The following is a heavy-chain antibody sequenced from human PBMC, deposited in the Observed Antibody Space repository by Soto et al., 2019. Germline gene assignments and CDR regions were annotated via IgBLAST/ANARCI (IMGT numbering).Heavy chain of an antibody. Sequence: LRLSCAASGFTFSSYSMNWVRQAPGKGLEWVSSISSSSSYIYYADSVKGRFTISRDNAKNSLYLQMNSLRAEDTAVYYCARGFIRFLEWSYGMDVWGQGTTVTVSS. D-gene: IGHD3-3*01. J-gene: IGHJ6*02. CDR1: GFTFSSYS. CDR3: ARGFIRFLEWSYGMDV. V-gene: IGHV3-21*01. CDR2: ISSSSSYI.